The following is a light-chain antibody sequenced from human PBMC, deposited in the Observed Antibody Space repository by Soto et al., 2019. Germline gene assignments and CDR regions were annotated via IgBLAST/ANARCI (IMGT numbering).Light chain of an antibody. J-gene: IGKJ1*01. CDR1: QAVNSW. CDR2: DVS. V-gene: IGKV1D-16*01. Sequence: DNQLTQSPSSISASVGDRVTITCRASQAVNSWLAWFQQKPGMAPKLVIYDVSSLQSGVPSRFSASGSGTEFNLTISSLQPEDFATYYCQQYNSYPWTFGQGTKVDIK. CDR3: QQYNSYPWT.